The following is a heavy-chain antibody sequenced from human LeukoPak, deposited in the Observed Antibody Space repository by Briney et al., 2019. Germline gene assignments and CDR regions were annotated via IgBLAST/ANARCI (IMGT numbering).Heavy chain of an antibody. CDR1: GFTFSSYG. D-gene: IGHD1-26*01. CDR3: AKDSGGSYFAY. V-gene: IGHV3-30*18. J-gene: IGHJ4*02. CDR2: ISYDGSNK. Sequence: GGSLRLSCAASGFTFSSYGMHWVRQAPGKGLEWVAVISYDGSNKYYADSVKGRFTISRDNPKNTLYLQMNSLRAEDTAVYYCAKDSGGSYFAYWGQGTLVTVSS.